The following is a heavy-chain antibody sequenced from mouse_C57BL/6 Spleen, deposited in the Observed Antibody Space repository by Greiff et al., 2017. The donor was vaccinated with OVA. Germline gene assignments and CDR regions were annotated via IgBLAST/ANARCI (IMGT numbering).Heavy chain of an antibody. CDR2: ISDGGSYT. V-gene: IGHV5-4*01. D-gene: IGHD1-1*01. J-gene: IGHJ1*03. CDR1: GFTFSSYA. CDR3: ARGDGFDV. Sequence: EVQLVESGGGLVKPGGSLKLSCAASGFTFSSYAMSWVRQTPEKRLEWVATISDGGSYTYYPDNVKGRFTISRDNAKNNLYLQMSHLKSEDTAMYYCARGDGFDVWGTGTTVTVSS.